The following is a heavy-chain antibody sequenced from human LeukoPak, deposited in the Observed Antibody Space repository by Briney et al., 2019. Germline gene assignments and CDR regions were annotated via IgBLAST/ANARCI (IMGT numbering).Heavy chain of an antibody. CDR3: ARDQVGVGASYFDY. D-gene: IGHD1-26*01. Sequence: SETLSLTCTVSGGSISSYYWNWIRQPPGKGLEWIGYIYYSGSTNYNPSLKSRVTISVDTSKNQFSLKLSSVTAADTAVYYCARDQVGVGASYFDYWGQGTLVTVSS. CDR1: GGSISSYY. CDR2: IYYSGST. V-gene: IGHV4-59*01. J-gene: IGHJ4*02.